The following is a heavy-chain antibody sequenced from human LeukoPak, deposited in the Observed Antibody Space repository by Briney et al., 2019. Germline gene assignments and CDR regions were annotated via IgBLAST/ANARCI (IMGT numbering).Heavy chain of an antibody. Sequence: SETLSLTCTVSGSSINTGYCWAWVRQPPGKRLEWIGSLCHSGNIYYNPSLKSRVTLPLDTSRNQFSLRLSSVTAADTALYYCARDGGYCSGGSCYSDFWGPGILVTVSS. CDR3: ARDGGYCSGGSCYSDF. CDR2: LCHSGNI. CDR1: GSSINTGYC. V-gene: IGHV4-38-2*02. J-gene: IGHJ4*02. D-gene: IGHD2-15*01.